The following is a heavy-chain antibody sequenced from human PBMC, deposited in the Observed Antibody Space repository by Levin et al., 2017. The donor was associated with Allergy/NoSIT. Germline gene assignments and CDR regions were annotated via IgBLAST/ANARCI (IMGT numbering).Heavy chain of an antibody. V-gene: IGHV3-30*04. D-gene: IGHD3-22*01. Sequence: PGESLKISCAASGFTFSSYAMHWVRQAPGKGLEWVAFILYDGSSKNYADSVKGRFTISRDNSKNTLYLQMNSLRGEDTAVYYCARDLTTNFDYWGQGTLVTVSS. J-gene: IGHJ4*02. CDR1: GFTFSSYA. CDR3: ARDLTTNFDY. CDR2: ILYDGSSK.